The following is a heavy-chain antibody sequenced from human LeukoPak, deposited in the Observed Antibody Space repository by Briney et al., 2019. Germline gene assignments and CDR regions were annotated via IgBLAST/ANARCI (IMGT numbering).Heavy chain of an antibody. D-gene: IGHD2-2*01. CDR3: ARGRGYCSSTSCYDLAALEPYYMDV. CDR2: ISGSSSYI. Sequence: PGGSLRLSCAASGFTFSSYSMNWVRQAPGKGLEWVSSISGSSSYIYYADSVKGRFTISRDNAKNSLYLQMNSLRAEDTAVYYCARGRGYCSSTSCYDLAALEPYYMDVWGKGTTVTVSS. CDR1: GFTFSSYS. J-gene: IGHJ6*03. V-gene: IGHV3-21*01.